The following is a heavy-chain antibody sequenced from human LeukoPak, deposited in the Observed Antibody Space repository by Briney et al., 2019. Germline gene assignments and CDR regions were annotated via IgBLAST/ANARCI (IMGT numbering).Heavy chain of an antibody. J-gene: IGHJ4*02. V-gene: IGHV4-4*09. CDR1: GGSISPYF. CDR2: IYTDGST. Sequence: SETLSLTCTVSGGSISPYFWSWIRQPPGKGSEWIGYIYTDGSTKYNPSLKSRVTISLVTSKNQFSLKLGSVTAADTAVYYCARRQIYFDHWGQGTLVTVSS. CDR3: ARRQIYFDH.